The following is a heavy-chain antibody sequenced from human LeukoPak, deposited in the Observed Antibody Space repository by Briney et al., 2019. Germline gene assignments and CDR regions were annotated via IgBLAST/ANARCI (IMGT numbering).Heavy chain of an antibody. D-gene: IGHD3-3*01. V-gene: IGHV4-59*01. J-gene: IGHJ5*02. CDR3: ARKSRRNWFDP. CDR2: TYYSGST. Sequence: SETLSLTCTVSGGSISSYYWSWIRQPPGKGLEWIGYTYYSGSTNYNPSLKSRVTISVDTSKNQFSLKLSSVTAADTAVYYCARKSRRNWFDPWGQGTLVTVSS. CDR1: GGSISSYY.